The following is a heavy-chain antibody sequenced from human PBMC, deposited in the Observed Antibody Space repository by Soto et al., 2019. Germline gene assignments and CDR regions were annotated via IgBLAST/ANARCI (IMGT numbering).Heavy chain of an antibody. CDR2: IYYSGST. Sequence: QLQLQESGPGLVKPSETLSLTCTVSGGSISSSYYWGWIRQPPGKGLEWIGSIYYSGSTYYNPSLKSRVPLSVDTSKNQFSLKLSSVTAADTAVYYCATLWFGEGNYWGQGTLVTVSS. J-gene: IGHJ4*02. D-gene: IGHD3-10*01. V-gene: IGHV4-39*01. CDR1: GGSISSSYY. CDR3: ATLWFGEGNY.